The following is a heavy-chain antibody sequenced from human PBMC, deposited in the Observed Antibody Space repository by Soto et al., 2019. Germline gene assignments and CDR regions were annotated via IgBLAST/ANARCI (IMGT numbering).Heavy chain of an antibody. D-gene: IGHD3-10*01. J-gene: IGHJ4*02. V-gene: IGHV1-2*02. CDR3: ARVKRYYGSGSYLSFDY. CDR2: INPNSGGT. CDR1: GYTFTGYY. Sequence: ASVKVSCKASGYTFTGYYMHWVRQAPGQGLEWMGWINPNSGGTNYAQKFQGRVTMTRDTSISTAYMELSRLRSDDTAVYYCARVKRYYGSGSYLSFDYWGQGTLVTVSS.